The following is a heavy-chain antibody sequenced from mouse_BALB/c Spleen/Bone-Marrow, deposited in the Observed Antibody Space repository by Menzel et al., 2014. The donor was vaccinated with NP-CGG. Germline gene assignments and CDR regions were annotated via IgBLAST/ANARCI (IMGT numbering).Heavy chain of an antibody. D-gene: IGHD1-1*01. Sequence: EVKLMESGGGLVQPGGSLRLSCATSGFTFSDFYMEWVRQPPGKRLEWIAASRDKANDYTTEYSASVKGRFIVSRDTSQSILFLHMNALRAEDTASYYCARGTVNYFDYWGQGTTLTVSS. CDR2: SRDKANDYTT. CDR1: GFTFSDFY. CDR3: ARGTVNYFDY. J-gene: IGHJ2*01. V-gene: IGHV7-1*02.